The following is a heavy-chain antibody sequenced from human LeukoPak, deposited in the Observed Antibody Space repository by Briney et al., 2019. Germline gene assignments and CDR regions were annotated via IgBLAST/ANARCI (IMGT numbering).Heavy chain of an antibody. V-gene: IGHV5-51*01. CDR1: GYTFDTYW. J-gene: IGHJ4*02. CDR2: IYPGDSDT. Sequence: GESLKISCKGSGYTFDTYWIVWVRQMPGKGLEWMGIIYPGDSDTRYSPSFQGQVTISADKSISTAYLQWSSLKAPDTAMYYCARRDQMGALGYWGQGTLVTVSS. D-gene: IGHD1-26*01. CDR3: ARRDQMGALGY.